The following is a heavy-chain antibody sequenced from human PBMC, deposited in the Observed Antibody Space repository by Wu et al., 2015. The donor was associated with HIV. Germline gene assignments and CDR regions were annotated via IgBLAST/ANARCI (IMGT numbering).Heavy chain of an antibody. CDR1: GYTFIDHF. V-gene: IGHV1-2*02. CDR2: VNPGSGGT. Sequence: QVQLVQSGAEVKKPGASVRVSCKTSGYTFIDHFLHWVRQAPGQGLEWMGWVNPGSGGTNXAQKFQGRVTMSSDVAISTVYMELSRLKSDDTAVYYCARVPAGGGYYDYMDVWGKRGPR. CDR3: ARVPAGGGYYDYMDV. J-gene: IGHJ6*03. D-gene: IGHD6-13*01.